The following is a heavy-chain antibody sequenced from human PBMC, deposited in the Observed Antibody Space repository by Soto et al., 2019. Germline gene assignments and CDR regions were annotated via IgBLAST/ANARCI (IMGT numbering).Heavy chain of an antibody. J-gene: IGHJ4*02. V-gene: IGHV4-59*01. D-gene: IGHD3-10*01. Sequence: PSETLSLTCTVSGGSINSYFWSWIRQSPGKGLEWIGHIYYSGSTSYSPSLKSRVSISVDTSKNQFSLEVYSVTAADTAVYYCARAGTNMVQFDYWGQGTLVTV. CDR1: GGSINSYF. CDR2: IYYSGST. CDR3: ARAGTNMVQFDY.